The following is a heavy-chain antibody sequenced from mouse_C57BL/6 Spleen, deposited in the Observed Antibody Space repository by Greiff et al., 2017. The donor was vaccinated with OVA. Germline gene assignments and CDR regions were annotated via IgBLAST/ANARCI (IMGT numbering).Heavy chain of an antibody. V-gene: IGHV5-4*01. CDR1: GFTFSSYA. Sequence: EVKLVESGGGLVKPGGSLKLSCAASGFTFSSYAMSWVRQTPEKRLEWVATISDGGSYTYYPDNVKGRFTISRDNAKNNLYLQMSHLKSEDTAMYYCARDPRIYYDYDGDYFDYWGQGTTLTVSS. D-gene: IGHD2-4*01. CDR2: ISDGGSYT. J-gene: IGHJ2*01. CDR3: ARDPRIYYDYDGDYFDY.